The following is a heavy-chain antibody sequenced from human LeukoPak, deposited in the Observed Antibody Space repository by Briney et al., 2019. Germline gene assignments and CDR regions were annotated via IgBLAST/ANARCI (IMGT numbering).Heavy chain of an antibody. J-gene: IGHJ4*02. CDR3: ASTRYGDYVDYFDY. Sequence: ASVKVSCKASGGTFSSYAISWVRQAPGQGLEWMGGIIPIFGTASYAQKFQGRVTITTDESTSTAYMELSSLRSEDTAVYYCASTRYGDYVDYFDYWGQGTLVTVSS. CDR2: IIPIFGTA. D-gene: IGHD4-17*01. CDR1: GGTFSSYA. V-gene: IGHV1-69*05.